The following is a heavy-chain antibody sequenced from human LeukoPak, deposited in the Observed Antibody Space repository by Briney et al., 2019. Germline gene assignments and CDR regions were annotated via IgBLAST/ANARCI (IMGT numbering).Heavy chain of an antibody. Sequence: GGSLRLSCAASGFTFHHFSMHWVRQPPGKGLEWVSLISWDGGITYYADSVRGRFTISRDNSKNSLSLEMNSLRTEDTALYYCAKDSSTGGYSFGSWGQGTLVTVTS. CDR1: GFTFHHFS. V-gene: IGHV3-43*01. CDR2: ISWDGGIT. D-gene: IGHD5-12*01. J-gene: IGHJ4*02. CDR3: AKDSSTGGYSFGS.